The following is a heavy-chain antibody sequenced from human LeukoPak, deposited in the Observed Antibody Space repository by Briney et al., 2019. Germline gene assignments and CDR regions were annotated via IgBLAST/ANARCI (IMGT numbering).Heavy chain of an antibody. CDR3: ARNYDSSGYYYYYYYYMDV. Sequence: ASVKVSCKASGYTFTSYGISWVRQAPGQGLEWMGWISAYNGNTNYAQKLQGRVTMTTDTSTGKAYMELRSLRSDDTAVYYCARNYDSSGYYYYYYYYMDVWGKGTTVTVSS. V-gene: IGHV1-18*01. CDR2: ISAYNGNT. D-gene: IGHD3-22*01. CDR1: GYTFTSYG. J-gene: IGHJ6*03.